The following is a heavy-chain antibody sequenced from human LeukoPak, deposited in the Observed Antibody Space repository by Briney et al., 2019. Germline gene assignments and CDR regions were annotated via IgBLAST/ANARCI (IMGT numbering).Heavy chain of an antibody. CDR2: INHSGSA. CDR1: GGSFSGYY. Sequence: SETLSLTCAVSGGSFSGYYWTWIRQPPGKGLEWIGEINHSGSANYNPSLKSRVTISVDTSKNQFSLKLSSVTAADTAVYYCARGPNYYDSRGFDPWGQGTLVTVSS. J-gene: IGHJ5*02. V-gene: IGHV4-34*01. D-gene: IGHD3-22*01. CDR3: ARGPNYYDSRGFDP.